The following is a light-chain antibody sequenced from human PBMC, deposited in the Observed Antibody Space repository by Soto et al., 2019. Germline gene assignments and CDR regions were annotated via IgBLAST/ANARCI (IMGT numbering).Light chain of an antibody. Sequence: IVMTQSPATLSVSPGERATLSCRASQSVSTKLAWYQQKPGQAPRLLIDDASTRATGIPARFSGSGSGTQFTLTISSLQSEDFAVYYCQQYNNWPLTFGGGTKVEIK. J-gene: IGKJ4*01. CDR3: QQYNNWPLT. CDR1: QSVSTK. CDR2: DAS. V-gene: IGKV3-15*01.